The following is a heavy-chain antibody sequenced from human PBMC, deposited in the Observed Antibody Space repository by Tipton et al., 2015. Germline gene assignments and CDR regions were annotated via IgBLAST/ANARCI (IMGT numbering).Heavy chain of an antibody. J-gene: IGHJ3*02. D-gene: IGHD6-13*01. CDR1: GGSFSGYY. V-gene: IGHV4-39*01. CDR2: IYYSGST. Sequence: TLSLTCAVYGGSFSGYYWGWIRQPPGKGLEWIGSIYYSGSTYYNPSLKSRVTISVDTSKNQFSLKLSSVTAADTAVYYCARLSSSWPTDAFDIWGQGTMITVSS. CDR3: ARLSSSWPTDAFDI.